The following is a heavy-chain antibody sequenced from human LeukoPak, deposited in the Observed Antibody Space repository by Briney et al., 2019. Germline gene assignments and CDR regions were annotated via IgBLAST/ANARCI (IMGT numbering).Heavy chain of an antibody. CDR3: ARDGRPGTTFFDY. CDR2: IYSGGST. CDR1: GFTFSSYA. V-gene: IGHV3-53*01. Sequence: GGSLRLSCAASGFTFSSYAMSWVRQAPGKGLEWVSVIYSGGSTYYADSVKGRFTISRDNSKNTLYLQMNSLRAEDTAVYYCARDGRPGTTFFDYWGQGTLVTVSS. J-gene: IGHJ4*02. D-gene: IGHD1-7*01.